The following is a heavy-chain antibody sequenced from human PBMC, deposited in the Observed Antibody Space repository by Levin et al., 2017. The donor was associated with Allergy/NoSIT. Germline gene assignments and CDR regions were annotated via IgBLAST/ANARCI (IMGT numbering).Heavy chain of an antibody. J-gene: IGHJ6*02. CDR1: GYTFTSYY. D-gene: IGHD2-2*01. V-gene: IGHV1-46*01. CDR3: ASWGGYCSSTSCYLDYYYGMDV. Sequence: ASVKVSCKASGYTFTSYYMHWVRQAPGQGLEWMGIINPSGGSTSYAQKFQGRVTMTRDTSTSTVYMELSSLRSEDTAVYYCASWGGYCSSTSCYLDYYYGMDVWGQGTTVTVSS. CDR2: INPSGGST.